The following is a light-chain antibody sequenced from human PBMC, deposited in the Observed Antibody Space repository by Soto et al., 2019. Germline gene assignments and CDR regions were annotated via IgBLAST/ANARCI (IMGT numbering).Light chain of an antibody. CDR3: EQYGSSPRT. Sequence: DIQMTQSPSTLSASVGDRFTITCRASQSISSWLAWYQQKPGKAPKLLIYAASSLQSGVPSRFSGSGSGTDFTLTISRLEPEDFAVYYCEQYGSSPRTFGQGTKVDIK. J-gene: IGKJ1*01. CDR2: AAS. CDR1: QSISSW. V-gene: IGKV1-5*01.